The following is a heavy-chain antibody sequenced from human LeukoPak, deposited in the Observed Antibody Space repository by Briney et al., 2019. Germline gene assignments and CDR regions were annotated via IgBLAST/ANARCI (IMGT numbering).Heavy chain of an antibody. Sequence: SETLSLTCTVTGGSMVTTDYYWGWFRQPPGKGLEWIANVYYSGSTYYNPSLKSRVAISVDTSKKQFSVKFNSVTAADTAVYYCARAPRGYSYGYFDYWGQGTLVTVSS. V-gene: IGHV4-39*01. D-gene: IGHD5-18*01. CDR1: GGSMVTTDYY. J-gene: IGHJ4*02. CDR2: VYYSGST. CDR3: ARAPRGYSYGYFDY.